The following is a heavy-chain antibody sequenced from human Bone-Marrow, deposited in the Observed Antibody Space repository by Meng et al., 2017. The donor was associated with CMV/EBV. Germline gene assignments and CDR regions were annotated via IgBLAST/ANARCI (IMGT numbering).Heavy chain of an antibody. D-gene: IGHD2/OR15-2a*01. Sequence: GESLKISCAASGFTFSTYGMHWVRQAPGKGLEWVTFIWFDGSNKFYADSVKGRFTISRDNSKNTLYLQMNSLRAEDTAVYYCAKAGGRELLYYSYGMDLCGQGTTVTVSS. CDR1: GFTFSTYG. J-gene: IGHJ6*02. V-gene: IGHV3-30*02. CDR3: AKAGGRELLYYSYGMDL. CDR2: IWFDGSNK.